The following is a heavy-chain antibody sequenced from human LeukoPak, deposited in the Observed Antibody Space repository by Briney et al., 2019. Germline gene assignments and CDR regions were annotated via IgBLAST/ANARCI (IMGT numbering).Heavy chain of an antibody. CDR3: AKGPAPAAAEDY. D-gene: IGHD6-13*01. CDR1: GFTFTDYS. V-gene: IGHV3-30*02. J-gene: IGHJ4*02. Sequence: GAPRLSCAPSGFTFTDYSMNWVRQAPGKGLGWVAFIRYDGSNKYYADSVKGRFTISRDNSKNTLYLQMNSLRAEDTAVYYCAKGPAPAAAEDYWGQGTLVTVSS. CDR2: IRYDGSNK.